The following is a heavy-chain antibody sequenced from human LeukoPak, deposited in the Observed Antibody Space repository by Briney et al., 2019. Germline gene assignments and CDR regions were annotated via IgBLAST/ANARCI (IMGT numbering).Heavy chain of an antibody. J-gene: IGHJ3*02. V-gene: IGHV2-5*02. Sequence: SGPTLVKPTQTLTLTCTFSGFSLSTSGVGVGWIRQPPGKALEWLALIYWDDDKRYSPSLKSRLTITKDTSKNQVVLTMTNMGPVDTATYYCAHSLRGYCSGGSCYWTHDAFDIWGQGTMVTVSS. CDR3: AHSLRGYCSGGSCYWTHDAFDI. CDR2: IYWDDDK. CDR1: GFSLSTSGVG. D-gene: IGHD2-15*01.